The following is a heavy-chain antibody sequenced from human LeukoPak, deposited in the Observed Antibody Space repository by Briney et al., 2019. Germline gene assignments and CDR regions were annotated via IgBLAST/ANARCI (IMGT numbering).Heavy chain of an antibody. Sequence: PGRSLRLSCAASGFTFDDYAMHWVRQAPGKGLEWVSGISWNSGSIGYADSVKGRFTISRDNAKNSLYLQMNSLRAEDMALYYCAKADDYGDYFDYWGQGTLVTVSS. D-gene: IGHD4-17*01. V-gene: IGHV3-9*03. CDR1: GFTFDDYA. CDR2: ISWNSGSI. J-gene: IGHJ4*02. CDR3: AKADDYGDYFDY.